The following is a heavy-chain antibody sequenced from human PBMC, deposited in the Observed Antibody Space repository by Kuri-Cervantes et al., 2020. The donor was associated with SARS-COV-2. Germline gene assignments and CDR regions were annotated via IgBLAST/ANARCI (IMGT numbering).Heavy chain of an antibody. J-gene: IGHJ4*02. CDR3: ARLRPPSGYSYEPYVDY. V-gene: IGHV4-59*01. Sequence: GSLRLSCAVYGGSFSSYYWSWIRQPPGKGLEWIGYIYYSGSTNYNPSLKSRVTISVDTSKNQFSLKLSSVTAADTAVYYCARLRPPSGYSYEPYVDYWGQGTLVTVSS. D-gene: IGHD5-18*01. CDR1: GGSFSSYY. CDR2: IYYSGST.